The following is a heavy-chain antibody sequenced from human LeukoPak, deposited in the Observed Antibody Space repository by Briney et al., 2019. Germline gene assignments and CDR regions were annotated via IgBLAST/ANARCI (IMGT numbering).Heavy chain of an antibody. J-gene: IGHJ2*01. Sequence: PSETLSLTCTVSGGSSSSYYWNWIRQPAGKGLEWIGRIYTSGSTNYNPSLKSRVTMSVDTSKNQFSLKLNSVTAADTAIYYCARTYEHCSGGRCYGTGYWYFDLWGRGTLVAVSS. V-gene: IGHV4-4*07. D-gene: IGHD2-15*01. CDR3: ARTYEHCSGGRCYGTGYWYFDL. CDR2: IYTSGST. CDR1: GGSSSSYY.